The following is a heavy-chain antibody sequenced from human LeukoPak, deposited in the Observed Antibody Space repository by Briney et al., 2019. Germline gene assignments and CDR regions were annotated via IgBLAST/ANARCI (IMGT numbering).Heavy chain of an antibody. CDR3: ARGNPRTGTTQFDY. D-gene: IGHD1-1*01. J-gene: IGHJ4*02. CDR1: GYTFTDYY. V-gene: IGHV1-2*02. Sequence: ASVNVSCKASGYTFTDYYMHWVRQAPGQGLEWMGWINPNSGGTNYAQKFQGRVTMTRDTSISTAYMELSRLRSDDMAVYYCARGNPRTGTTQFDYWGQGTLVTVSS. CDR2: INPNSGGT.